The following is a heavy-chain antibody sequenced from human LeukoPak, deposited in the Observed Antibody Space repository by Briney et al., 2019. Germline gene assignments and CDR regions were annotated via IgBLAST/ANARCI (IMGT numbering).Heavy chain of an antibody. CDR3: ARISSGYYFDY. D-gene: IGHD3-22*01. CDR2: INHSGGT. J-gene: IGHJ4*02. V-gene: IGHV4-34*01. CDR1: GGSFSGYY. Sequence: SETPSLTCAVYGGSFSGYYWSWIRQPPGKGLEWIGEINHSGGTNYNPSLKSRVTISVDTSKNQFSLKLSSVTAADTAVYYCARISSGYYFDYWGQGTLVTVSS.